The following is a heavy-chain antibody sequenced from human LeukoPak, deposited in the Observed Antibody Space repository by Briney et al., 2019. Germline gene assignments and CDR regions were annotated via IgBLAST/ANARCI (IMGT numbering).Heavy chain of an antibody. V-gene: IGHV3-23*01. D-gene: IGHD3-3*02. J-gene: IGHJ3*02. CDR1: GFTFEDYG. CDR3: AKDRGIAFRNDAFDI. CDR2: ISGSGGST. Sequence: GGSLRLSCAASGFTFEDYGMSWVRQAPGKGLEWVSAISGSGGSTYYADSVEGRFTISRDNSKNTLYLQMNSLRAEDTAVYYCAKDRGIAFRNDAFDIWGQGTMVTVSS.